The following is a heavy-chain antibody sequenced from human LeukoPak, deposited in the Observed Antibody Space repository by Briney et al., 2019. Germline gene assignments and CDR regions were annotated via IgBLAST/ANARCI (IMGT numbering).Heavy chain of an antibody. Sequence: GGSLSLSCVASGFTFSSYSMNWVRQAPGKGLEWVSYISSSSSSTIYYADSVKGRFTISRDNAKNSLYLQMNSLRAEDTAVYYCARRVGDPCTLDYWGQGTLVTVSS. V-gene: IGHV3-48*04. D-gene: IGHD1-26*01. J-gene: IGHJ4*02. CDR2: ISSSSSSTI. CDR3: ARRVGDPCTLDY. CDR1: GFTFSSYS.